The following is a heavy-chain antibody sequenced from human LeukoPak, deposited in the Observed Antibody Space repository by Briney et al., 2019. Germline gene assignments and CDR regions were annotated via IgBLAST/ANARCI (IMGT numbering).Heavy chain of an antibody. Sequence: GGSLRLSCAASGFTFSNYSMNWVRQAPGKGLEWVSSISSSSSYIYYSDSVKGRFTISRDNAKKSLYLQMNSLRAEDTAIYYCARDSDVHCSGGSCTNFDYWGQGTLVTVSS. D-gene: IGHD2-15*01. J-gene: IGHJ4*02. CDR1: GFTFSNYS. CDR3: ARDSDVHCSGGSCTNFDY. CDR2: ISSSSSYI. V-gene: IGHV3-21*01.